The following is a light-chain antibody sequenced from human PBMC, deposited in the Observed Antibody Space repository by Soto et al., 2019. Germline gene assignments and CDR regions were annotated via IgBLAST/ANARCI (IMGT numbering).Light chain of an antibody. CDR3: QQTYSNPQT. CDR2: AAS. V-gene: IGKV1-39*01. Sequence: DIQMTQYPSSLSASVGERVTITCRAGKGVSTYLNWYQQKPGQAPKLLIYAASTLQSGFPSRFSGRGSGTDFTLTISSLQPEDFATYHCQQTYSNPQTFGQGTKVEIK. J-gene: IGKJ1*01. CDR1: KGVSTY.